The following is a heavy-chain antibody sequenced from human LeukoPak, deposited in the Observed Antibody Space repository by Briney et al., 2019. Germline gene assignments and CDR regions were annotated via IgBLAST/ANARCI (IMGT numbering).Heavy chain of an antibody. CDR1: GFTFRSYE. V-gene: IGHV3-30*03. Sequence: GGSLRLSCAASGFTFRSYEMNWVRQGPGKGLEWVAVISFDGSKKYYADSVKGRFTISRDNSKNTLYLQMNSLRPEDTAVYYCATTSNSYLTLDNWGQGTLVTVSS. CDR3: ATTSNSYLTLDN. J-gene: IGHJ4*02. CDR2: ISFDGSKK. D-gene: IGHD4-23*01.